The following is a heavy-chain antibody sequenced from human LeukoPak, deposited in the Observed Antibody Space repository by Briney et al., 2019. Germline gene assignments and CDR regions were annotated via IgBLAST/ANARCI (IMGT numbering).Heavy chain of an antibody. J-gene: IGHJ5*02. CDR1: GVTFRGYY. CDR2: IDHSGST. Sequence: SETLSLTCAVSGVTFRGYYWSWLRQPPGKGLAWIGEIDHSGSTNYNPSLESRLTLSVDTSKSQVSLNLNSVTAADTAVYYCARGLRFHVGSGNWFDLWGQGTLVTVSS. D-gene: IGHD3-10*01. CDR3: ARGLRFHVGSGNWFDL. V-gene: IGHV4-34*01.